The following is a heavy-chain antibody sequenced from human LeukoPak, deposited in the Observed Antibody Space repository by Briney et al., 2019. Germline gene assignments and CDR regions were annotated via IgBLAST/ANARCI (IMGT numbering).Heavy chain of an antibody. J-gene: IGHJ4*02. D-gene: IGHD4-17*01. CDR3: ARDDDYGDYPFDY. Sequence: GGSLRLSCAASGFTLSSYSMNWVGQAPGKRLEWVSSISSSSSYIYYADSVKGRFTISRDNAKNSLYLQMNSLRAEDTAVYYCARDDDYGDYPFDYWGQGTPVTVSS. V-gene: IGHV3-21*01. CDR1: GFTLSSYS. CDR2: ISSSSSYI.